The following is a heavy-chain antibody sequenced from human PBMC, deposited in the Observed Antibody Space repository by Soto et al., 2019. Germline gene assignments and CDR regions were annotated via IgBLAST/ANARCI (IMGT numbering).Heavy chain of an antibody. CDR2: ISAYNGNT. D-gene: IGHD1-26*01. CDR1: GYTFTSYG. J-gene: IGHJ1*01. V-gene: IGHV1-18*01. Sequence: QVQLVQSGAEVKKPGASVKVSCKASGYTFTSYGISWVRQAPGQGLEWMGWISAYNGNTNYAQKLQGRVTMTTDTSTSTAYIELRSLRSDDTAVYYCARDRPVGATNTEYFQHWGQGTLVTVSS. CDR3: ARDRPVGATNTEYFQH.